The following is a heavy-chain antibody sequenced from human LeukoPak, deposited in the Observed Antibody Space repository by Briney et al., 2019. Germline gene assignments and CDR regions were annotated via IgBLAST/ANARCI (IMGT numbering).Heavy chain of an antibody. V-gene: IGHV3-48*01. CDR2: ISSSSGTI. D-gene: IGHD3-22*01. J-gene: IGHJ4*02. CDR1: GFTFSSYS. CDR3: ARGEGYYYDSSGSDY. Sequence: GGSLRLSCAASGFTFSSYSMNWVRRAPGKGLEWVSYISSSSGTIYYADSVKGRFTISRDNAKNSLYLQMDSLRAEDTAVYYCARGEGYYYDSSGSDYWGQGTLVTVSS.